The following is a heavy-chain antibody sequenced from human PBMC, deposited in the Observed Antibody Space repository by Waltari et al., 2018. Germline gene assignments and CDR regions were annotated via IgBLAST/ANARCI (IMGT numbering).Heavy chain of an antibody. V-gene: IGHV3-7*04. CDR2: IKQDGTEK. CDR1: GFTFSTYS. Sequence: EVQLVESGGGLVQPGGSLRLSCELSGFTFSTYSMTWVRQAPGKGLEWVANIKQDGTEKYYCDSVKGRFSISRDNGKNLLYLHMNSLRADDTAVYYCARDEMHRTTWYHFWGQGTQVTVSS. CDR3: ARDEMHRTTWYHF. J-gene: IGHJ4*02. D-gene: IGHD6-13*01.